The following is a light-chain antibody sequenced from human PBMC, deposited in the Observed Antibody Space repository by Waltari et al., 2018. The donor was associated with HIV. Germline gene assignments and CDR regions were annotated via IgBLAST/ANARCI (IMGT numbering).Light chain of an antibody. CDR2: VAS. CDR3: QQYVSSPIT. V-gene: IGKV3-20*01. Sequence: EIVLTQSPGTLSLSSGERATLSCRASQSVSSTYLAWYQQKPGQAPRLLIYVASRRATGIPDRFSGSGSGTDFTLTISRLEPEDFAVYYCQQYVSSPITFGQGTRLEIK. J-gene: IGKJ5*01. CDR1: QSVSSTY.